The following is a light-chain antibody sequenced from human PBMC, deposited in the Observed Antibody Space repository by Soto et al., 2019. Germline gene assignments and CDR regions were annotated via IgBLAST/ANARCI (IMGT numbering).Light chain of an antibody. CDR1: NSDVGSYDL. CDR2: EGS. J-gene: IGLJ2*01. Sequence: QSALTQPASVSGSPGQSITISCTGNNSDVGSYDLVSWYQQQPGKAPKLMIYEGSKRPSGVSNRFSGSKSGNTASLTISGLQAEDEADYYCCSYARSSTFADMVFGGGTKLTVL. V-gene: IGLV2-23*03. CDR3: CSYARSSTFADMV.